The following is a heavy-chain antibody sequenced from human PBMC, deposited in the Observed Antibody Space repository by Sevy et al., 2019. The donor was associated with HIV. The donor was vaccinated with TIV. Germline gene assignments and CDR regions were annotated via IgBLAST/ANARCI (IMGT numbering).Heavy chain of an antibody. D-gene: IGHD2-15*01. CDR1: GFTFSSYD. CDR2: IGTAGDT. CDR3: ARGSSYCGGGSCYSMGGMDV. V-gene: IGHV3-13*01. Sequence: GGSLRLSCAASGFTFSSYDMHWVRQATGKGLEWVSAIGTAGDTYYPGSVKGRFTISRENAKNSLYLQMNSLRAGDTAVYYCARGSSYCGGGSCYSMGGMDVWGQGTTVTVSS. J-gene: IGHJ6*02.